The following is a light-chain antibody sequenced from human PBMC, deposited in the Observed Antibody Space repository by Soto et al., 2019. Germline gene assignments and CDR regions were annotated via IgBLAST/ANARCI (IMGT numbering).Light chain of an antibody. Sequence: QAVVTQPASVSGSPGQSITISCTGTTSDIRNYNYVSWYQQQPGKAPKLMIYEVSNRPSGVSNRFSGSKSGNTASLTISGLHDEDEADYYCSSYTSSSPVVFGGGTKLTVL. V-gene: IGLV2-14*01. J-gene: IGLJ2*01. CDR1: TSDIRNYNY. CDR3: SSYTSSSPVV. CDR2: EVS.